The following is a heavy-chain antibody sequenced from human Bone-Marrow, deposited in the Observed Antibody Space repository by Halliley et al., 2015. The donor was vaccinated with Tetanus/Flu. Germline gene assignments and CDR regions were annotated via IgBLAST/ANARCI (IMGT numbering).Heavy chain of an antibody. CDR1: GGSISGGDYY. CDR3: ARWNNYGHPHFDS. J-gene: IGHJ4*02. D-gene: IGHD4-17*01. V-gene: IGHV4-30-4*01. Sequence: LRLSCTVSGGSISGGDYYWNWIRQHPGKGLEWIGYIFYSGSTYYNPSLKSRVTISVDTPKNQFSLKLHSVTAADTAVYYCARWNNYGHPHFDSWGQGARVTVSS. CDR2: IFYSGST.